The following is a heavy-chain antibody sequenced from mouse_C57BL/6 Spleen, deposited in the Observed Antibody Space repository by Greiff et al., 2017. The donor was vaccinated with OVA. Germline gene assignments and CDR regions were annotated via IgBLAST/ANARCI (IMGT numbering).Heavy chain of an antibody. CDR2: ISYDGSN. CDR1: GYSITSGYY. Sequence: ESGPGLVKPSQSLSLTCSVTGYSITSGYYWNWIRQFPGNKLEWMGYISYDGSNNYNPSLKNRISITRDTSKNQFFLKLNSVTTEDTATYYCARDRIYYDYDGYAMDYWGQGTSVTVSS. V-gene: IGHV3-6*01. CDR3: ARDRIYYDYDGYAMDY. J-gene: IGHJ4*01. D-gene: IGHD2-4*01.